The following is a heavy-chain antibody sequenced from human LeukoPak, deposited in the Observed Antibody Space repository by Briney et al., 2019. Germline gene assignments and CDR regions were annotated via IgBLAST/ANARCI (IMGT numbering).Heavy chain of an antibody. V-gene: IGHV3-33*01. D-gene: IGHD6-25*01. CDR2: IWYDGSSK. J-gene: IGHJ4*02. Sequence: GSLRLSCAASGFTLSSYGMHWVRQAPGKGLEWVAVIWYDGSSKYYADSVKGRFTISRDNSKKTLYLQMNSLRVEDTALYYCVRAVRAASNYWGQGTLVTVSS. CDR3: VRAVRAASNY. CDR1: GFTLSSYG.